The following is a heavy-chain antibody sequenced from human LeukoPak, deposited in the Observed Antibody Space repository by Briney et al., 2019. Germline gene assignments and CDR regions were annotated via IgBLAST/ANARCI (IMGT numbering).Heavy chain of an antibody. D-gene: IGHD2-2*01. Sequence: GALQPSLATSGFPFINGWMKWGRPAPGEGGEGGGRNKSKSDGGTTDYAAPVKGRFTISRDDSKNTLYLQMNSLETEDTAVYYCTTEPPMDFFVVLPAWGQGTLVTVSS. CDR3: TTEPPMDFFVVLPA. V-gene: IGHV3-15*01. CDR1: GFPFINGW. J-gene: IGHJ5*02. CDR2: NKSKSDGGTT.